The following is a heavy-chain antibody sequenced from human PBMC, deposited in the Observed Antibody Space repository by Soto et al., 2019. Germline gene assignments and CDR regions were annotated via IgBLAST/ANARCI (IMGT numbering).Heavy chain of an antibody. CDR3: ARDRTDCSSTSCYTRGMGWFDP. J-gene: IGHJ5*02. D-gene: IGHD2-2*02. CDR1: GGTFSSYA. V-gene: IGHV1-69*01. CDR2: IIPIFGTA. Sequence: QVQLVQSGAEVKKPGSSVKVSCKASGGTFSSYAISWVRQAPGQGLEWMGGIIPIFGTANYAQKFQDRVTITADESTSTAYMELSSLRSEDTAVYYCARDRTDCSSTSCYTRGMGWFDPWGQGTLVTVSS.